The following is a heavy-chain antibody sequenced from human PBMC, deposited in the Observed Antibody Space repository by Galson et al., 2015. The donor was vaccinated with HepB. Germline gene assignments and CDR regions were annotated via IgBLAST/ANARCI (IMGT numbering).Heavy chain of an antibody. J-gene: IGHJ6*03. V-gene: IGHV3-53*01. CDR1: GFTVSSNY. D-gene: IGHD3-10*01. CDR3: ATGRVTMVREKVPGYMDV. CDR2: IYSGGST. Sequence: SLRLSCAASGFTVSSNYMSWVRQAPGKGLEWVSVIYSGGSTYYADSVKGRFTISRDNSKNTLYLQMNSLRAEDTAVYYCATGRVTMVREKVPGYMDVWGKGTTVTVSS.